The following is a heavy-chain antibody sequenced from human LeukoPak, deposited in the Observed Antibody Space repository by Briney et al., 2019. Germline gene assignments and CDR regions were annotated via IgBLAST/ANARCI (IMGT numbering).Heavy chain of an antibody. J-gene: IGHJ6*02. D-gene: IGHD6-13*01. CDR2: ISSNGGST. V-gene: IGHV3-64*01. CDR1: GFTFSSYA. Sequence: GGSLRLSCAASGFTFSSYAMPWVRQAPGKGLEYVSAISSNGGSTYYANSVKGRFTISRDNSKNTLYLQMGSLRAEDMAVYYCARGIAAPYYGMDVWGQGTTVTVSS. CDR3: ARGIAAPYYGMDV.